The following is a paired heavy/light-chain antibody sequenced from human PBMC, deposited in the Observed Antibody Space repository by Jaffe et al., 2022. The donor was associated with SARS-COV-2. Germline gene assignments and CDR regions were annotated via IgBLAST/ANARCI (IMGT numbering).Light chain of an antibody. J-gene: IGKJ5*01. CDR2: GAS. Sequence: EIVLTQSPGSLSLSPGERATLSCRASQSVRSNYLAWYQQKPGQAPRRLMFGASYRATGIPDRFSGSGSGTDFTLTISRLEPEDFAVYYCQQYGSAPITFGQGTRLEIK. CDR1: QSVRSNY. V-gene: IGKV3-20*01. CDR3: QQYGSAPIT.
Heavy chain of an antibody. D-gene: IGHD2-2*01. Sequence: QVHLQESGPGLVKPSETLSLICTVSDGSLSNYYWSWIRQPPGKGLEWIGHVHYSGRTDYSPSLRSRVSISVDTSKNQFSLKLTSVAATDTAVYFCARAQYLEYDAFDVWGQGTVVTVSS. J-gene: IGHJ3*01. CDR2: VHYSGRT. CDR1: DGSLSNYY. CDR3: ARAQYLEYDAFDV. V-gene: IGHV4-59*01.